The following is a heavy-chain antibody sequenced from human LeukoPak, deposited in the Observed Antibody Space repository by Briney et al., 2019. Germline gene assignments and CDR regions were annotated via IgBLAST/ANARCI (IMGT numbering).Heavy chain of an antibody. J-gene: IGHJ6*02. CDR3: AKALPAASYYAMDV. D-gene: IGHD2-15*01. V-gene: IGHV3-23*01. CDR1: GFTFSTYA. Sequence: PGGSLRLSCAASGFTFSTYAMSGVRQALGKGLEWVSTISGSGGSTHYADSVKGRFTISRDNSKNTLFPQMNSLRAEDTAIYYCAKALPAASYYAMDVWGQGTTVTVSS. CDR2: ISGSGGST.